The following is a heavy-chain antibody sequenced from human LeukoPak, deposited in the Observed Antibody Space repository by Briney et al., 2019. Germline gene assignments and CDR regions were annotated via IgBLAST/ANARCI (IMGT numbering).Heavy chain of an antibody. CDR2: ISGSGGST. J-gene: IGHJ4*02. CDR3: AKAREEIVVGMGFDY. CDR1: GFTFSSYS. V-gene: IGHV3-23*01. Sequence: PGGSLRLSCAASGFTFSSYSMTWVRQAPGKGLEWVSAISGSGGSTYYADSVKGRFTITRDNAKNTLYLQMNSLRAEDTAVYYCAKAREEIVVGMGFDYWGQGTLVTVSS. D-gene: IGHD3-22*01.